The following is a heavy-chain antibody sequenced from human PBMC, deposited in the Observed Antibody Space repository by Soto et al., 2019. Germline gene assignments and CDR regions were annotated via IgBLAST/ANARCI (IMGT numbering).Heavy chain of an antibody. D-gene: IGHD2-2*01. CDR1: SGSISYNSYY. J-gene: IGHJ5*02. V-gene: IGHV4-39*02. Sequence: SETLSLTCSVSSGSISYNSYYWVLIRQPPGKGLEWVGGIFYTGTTYYSPSLKDRVTISVDTSKNSFSLNLTSVTAADTAVYFCARLVVVAPVANAWGQGTLVTVSS. CDR3: ARLVVVAPVANA. CDR2: IFYTGTT.